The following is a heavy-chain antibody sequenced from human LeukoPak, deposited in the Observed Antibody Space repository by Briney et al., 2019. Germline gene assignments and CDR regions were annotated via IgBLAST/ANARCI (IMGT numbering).Heavy chain of an antibody. V-gene: IGHV3-23*01. Sequence: PGGSLRLSCAASGFTFSNFGMAWVRQAPGKGLEWVSAISGSGGSTYYADSVKGRFTISRDNSKNTLYLQMNSLRAEDTAVYYCAKDMGGTSFAFDIWGQGTMVTVSS. CDR2: ISGSGGST. CDR1: GFTFSNFG. J-gene: IGHJ3*02. D-gene: IGHD1-1*01. CDR3: AKDMGGTSFAFDI.